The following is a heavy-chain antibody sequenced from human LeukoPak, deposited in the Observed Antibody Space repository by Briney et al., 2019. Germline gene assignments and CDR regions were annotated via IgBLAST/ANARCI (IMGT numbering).Heavy chain of an antibody. CDR2: IKSKTDGGTT. CDR3: TTDLITMIPDY. Sequence: PGGSLRLSCAASGFTFSNAWMSWVRQAPGKGLEWVGHIKSKTDGGTTDYAAPVKGRFTISRDDSKNTLYLQMNSLKTEDTAVYYCTTDLITMIPDYWGQGTLVTVSS. CDR1: GFTFSNAW. V-gene: IGHV3-15*01. D-gene: IGHD3-22*01. J-gene: IGHJ4*02.